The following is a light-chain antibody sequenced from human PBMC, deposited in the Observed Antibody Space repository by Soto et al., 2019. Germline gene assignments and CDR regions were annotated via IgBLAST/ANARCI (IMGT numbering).Light chain of an antibody. J-gene: IGKJ5*01. CDR1: QSISSF. V-gene: IGKV3-11*01. Sequence: EIVVTQSPATLSLSPGDRATLSCRASQSISSFLAWYQQKPGQAPRLLIYDASNRATGIPARFSGSGSGTDFTLTISSLEPEDFAVYYCQQRSNWPTTFGQGTRLEIK. CDR2: DAS. CDR3: QQRSNWPTT.